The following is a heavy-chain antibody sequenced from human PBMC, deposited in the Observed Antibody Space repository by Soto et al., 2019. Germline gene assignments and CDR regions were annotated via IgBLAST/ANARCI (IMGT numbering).Heavy chain of an antibody. V-gene: IGHV3-7*02. CDR3: ATRPPDETYYGVFDY. D-gene: IGHD3-10*01. CDR2: IKRDGSEK. CDR1: GLTFSNHW. J-gene: IGHJ4*02. Sequence: HPGGSLRLSCTVSGLTFSNHWMTWVRQAPGKGLEWVANIKRDGSEKSYVDSVKGRFSVSRDNTKNSLYLQMNNLRAEDTAVYYCATRPPDETYYGVFDYWGRGALVTVSS.